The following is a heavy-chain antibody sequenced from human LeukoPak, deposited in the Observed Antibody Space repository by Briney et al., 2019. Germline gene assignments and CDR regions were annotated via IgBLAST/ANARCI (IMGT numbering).Heavy chain of an antibody. D-gene: IGHD3-10*01. CDR3: AREVPEYYYYYMDV. CDR1: GGSISSGSYY. Sequence: SETLSLTCTVSGGSISSGSYYWSWIRQPAGKGLEWIGRIYTSGSTNYNPSLKSRVTISVDTSKNQFSLKLSSVTAADTAVYYCAREVPEYYYYYMDVWGKGTTVTVSS. V-gene: IGHV4-61*02. CDR2: IYTSGST. J-gene: IGHJ6*03.